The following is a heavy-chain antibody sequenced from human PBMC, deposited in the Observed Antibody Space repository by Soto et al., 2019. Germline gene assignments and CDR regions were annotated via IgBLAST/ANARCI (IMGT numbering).Heavy chain of an antibody. Sequence: PGGSLRLSCAASGLTVSSNYMSWVRQAPGKGLEWVSVIYSGGSTYYADSVKGRFTISRDNSKNTLYLQMNSLRAEDTAVYYCARRFSSNWSHDYWGQGTLVTVSS. CDR1: GLTVSSNY. CDR2: IYSGGST. D-gene: IGHD6-13*01. V-gene: IGHV3-53*01. CDR3: ARRFSSNWSHDY. J-gene: IGHJ4*02.